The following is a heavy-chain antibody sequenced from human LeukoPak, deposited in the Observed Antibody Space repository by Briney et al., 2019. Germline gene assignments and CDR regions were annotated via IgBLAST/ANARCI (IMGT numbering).Heavy chain of an antibody. V-gene: IGHV3-7*04. CDR2: IKQDGGET. J-gene: IGHJ4*02. D-gene: IGHD6-13*01. CDR3: ARGSVLAAAASGTDY. CDR1: GLTFSRDW. Sequence: GGSLRLSCEGFGLTFSRDWMSWVRQAPGKGLEWVANIKQDGGETYYGDSVKGRFTISGDNAKNSLYLQMNSLRAEDTAVYYCARGSVLAAAASGTDYWGQGTLVTVSS.